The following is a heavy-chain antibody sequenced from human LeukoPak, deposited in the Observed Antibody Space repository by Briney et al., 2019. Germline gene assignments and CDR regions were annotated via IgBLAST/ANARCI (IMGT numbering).Heavy chain of an antibody. CDR3: ARETPYCSSTSCPDY. V-gene: IGHV3-66*01. CDR1: GFTVSSNY. D-gene: IGHD2-2*01. Sequence: GGSLRLSCAASGFTVSSNYMSWVRQAPGKGLEWVSVIYSGGSTYYADSVKGRFTISRDNSKNTLYLQMNSLRAEDTAVYYCARETPYCSSTSCPDYWGQGTLVTVSS. CDR2: IYSGGST. J-gene: IGHJ4*02.